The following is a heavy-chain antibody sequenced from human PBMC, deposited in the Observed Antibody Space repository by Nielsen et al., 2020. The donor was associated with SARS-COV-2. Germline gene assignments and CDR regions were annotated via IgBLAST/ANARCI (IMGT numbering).Heavy chain of an antibody. CDR3: ARVRGLSRSGRNDAFDI. J-gene: IGHJ3*02. CDR1: GFTFSSYG. V-gene: IGHV3-33*08. CDR2: IWYDGSNK. Sequence: GESLKISCAASGFTFSSYGMHWVRQAPGKGLEWVAVIWYDGSNKYYADSVKGRFTISRDNSKNTLYLQMNSLRAEDTAVYYCARVRGLSRSGRNDAFDIWGQGTMVTVSS. D-gene: IGHD3-10*01.